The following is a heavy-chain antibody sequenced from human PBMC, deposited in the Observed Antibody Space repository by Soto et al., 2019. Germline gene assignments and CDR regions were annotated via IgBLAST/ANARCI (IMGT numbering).Heavy chain of an antibody. CDR2: IYQSGSS. CDR1: GDSISSGSYS. V-gene: IGHV4-30-2*01. D-gene: IGHD2-21*02. CDR3: ARGVVTGISPPRGYFDY. Sequence: PXETLSLSCAVSGDSISSGSYSWSWIRQPPGKGLEWIVYIYQSGSSYYNPSLKSRVTISVDRSRNQFYLKLSYVTVADTAVYYCARGVVTGISPPRGYFDYWGQGTLVTVSS. J-gene: IGHJ4*02.